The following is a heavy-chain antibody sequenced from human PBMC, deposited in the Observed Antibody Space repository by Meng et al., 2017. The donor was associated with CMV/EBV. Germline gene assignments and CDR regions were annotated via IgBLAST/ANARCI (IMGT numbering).Heavy chain of an antibody. J-gene: IGHJ5*02. CDR3: ARSRDLVVVPAAIPDNWFDP. D-gene: IGHD2-2*02. CDR2: IIPIFGTA. V-gene: IGHV1-69*05. Sequence: SVKVSCKASGGTFSSYAISWVRQAPAQGLEWMGWIIPIFGTANYAQKFQGRVTITTDESTSTAYMELSSLRSEDTAVYYCARSRDLVVVPAAIPDNWFDPWGQGTLVTVSS. CDR1: GGTFSSYA.